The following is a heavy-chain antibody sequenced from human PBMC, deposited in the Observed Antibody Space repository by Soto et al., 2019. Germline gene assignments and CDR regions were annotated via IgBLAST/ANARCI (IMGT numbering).Heavy chain of an antibody. D-gene: IGHD6-19*01. CDR2: INQDGGGT. J-gene: IGHJ4*02. CDR3: ARYFRGSGRYFFDY. CDR1: GFTFISSF. Sequence: EVQLVESGGGLVQPGGSLRLSCVASGFTFISSFMGWVRQAPGKGLEWVANINQDGGGTYYVDSVEGRFTISRDNAKDSLYLQMNSLGGEDTAVYYCARYFRGSGRYFFDYWGQGTLVTVSS. V-gene: IGHV3-7*03.